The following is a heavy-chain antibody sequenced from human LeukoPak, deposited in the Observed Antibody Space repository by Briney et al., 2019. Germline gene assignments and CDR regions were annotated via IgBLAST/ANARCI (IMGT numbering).Heavy chain of an antibody. CDR1: GGSISGYY. J-gene: IGHJ5*02. CDR3: ARDRYCSGGSCYLGWFDP. D-gene: IGHD2-15*01. V-gene: IGHV4-59*12. Sequence: PSETLSLTCTVSGGSISGYYWNWIRQPPGKGLEWIGYIYYSGSTNYNPSLKSRVTMSVDTSKNQFSLKLSSVTAADTAVYYCARDRYCSGGSCYLGWFDPWGQGTLVTVSS. CDR2: IYYSGST.